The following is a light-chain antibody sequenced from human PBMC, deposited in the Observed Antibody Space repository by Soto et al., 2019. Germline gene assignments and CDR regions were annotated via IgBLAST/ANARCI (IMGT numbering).Light chain of an antibody. CDR3: QKYNSAPPWT. CDR1: QGISSH. Sequence: IQLTQSPSSLSASVGDRVTITCRASQGISSHLAWYQQKPGKAPKLLIYAASTLQTGVPSRFSGGGSGTDLTLTLSSLQPEDVATYYCQKYNSAPPWTFGQGTKVEIK. CDR2: AAS. J-gene: IGKJ1*01. V-gene: IGKV1-9*01.